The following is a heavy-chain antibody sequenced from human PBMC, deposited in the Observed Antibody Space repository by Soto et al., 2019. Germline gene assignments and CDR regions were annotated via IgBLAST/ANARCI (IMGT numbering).Heavy chain of an antibody. V-gene: IGHV3-74*01. CDR3: VRTSLVVAAATREDY. CDR2: INRDGSST. D-gene: IGHD2-15*01. J-gene: IGHJ4*02. Sequence: EVHLVESGGGLVQPGGSLRLSCAASGVTCSRYWMHWVRQAPGKGLVWVSRINRDGSSTSYADSVKCRLTISRDNAKNTVYLQRNSLRAEDTAVYYCVRTSLVVAAATREDYWGQGTLVTVSS. CDR1: GVTCSRYW.